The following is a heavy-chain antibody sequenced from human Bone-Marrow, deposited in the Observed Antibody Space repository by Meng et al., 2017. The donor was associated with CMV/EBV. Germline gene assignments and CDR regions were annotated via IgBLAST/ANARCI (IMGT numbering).Heavy chain of an antibody. D-gene: IGHD3-10*01. CDR2: ISWNSGSI. CDR3: ARDLPLLWFGELSLYYYYGMDV. J-gene: IGHJ6*02. V-gene: IGHV3-9*01. Sequence: SLKISCAASGFTFDDYAMHWVRQAPGKGLEWVSGISWNSGSIGYADSVKGRFTISRDNAKNSLYLQMNSLRAEDTAVYYCARDLPLLWFGELSLYYYYGMDVWGQGTTVTVSS. CDR1: GFTFDDYA.